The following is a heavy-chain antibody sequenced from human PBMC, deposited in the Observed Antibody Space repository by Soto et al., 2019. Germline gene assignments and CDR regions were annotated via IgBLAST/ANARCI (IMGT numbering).Heavy chain of an antibody. V-gene: IGHV3-23*01. CDR1: GFTFSSYA. CDR3: AKDVRMAFDFCPAYPPSYDF. CDR2: LSGGGGRT. D-gene: IGHD3-3*01. J-gene: IGHJ4*02. Sequence: EVQVLESGGGLVQPGGSLRLSCAASGFTFSSYAMDWVRQAPGKGLEWVSGLSGGGGRTYYADSVKGRFTISRDNVKNTLYLDMNSLRAEDTAIYYCAKDVRMAFDFCPAYPPSYDFWGQGTLVTVSS.